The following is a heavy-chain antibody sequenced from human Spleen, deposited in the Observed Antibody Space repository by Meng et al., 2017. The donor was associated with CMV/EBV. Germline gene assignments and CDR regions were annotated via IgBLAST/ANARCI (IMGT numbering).Heavy chain of an antibody. D-gene: IGHD3-10*01. CDR2: ISDRGNYI. J-gene: IGHJ3*02. V-gene: IGHV3-21*04. CDR3: ARGATMLWFGEFPDAFDI. CDR1: GLDFSNYG. Sequence: GESLKISCVTSGLDFSNYGMNWVRQAPGKGLEWVSSISDRGNYIYYADSVKGRFTISRDNADNSLYLQMNSLRAEDTAVYYCARGATMLWFGEFPDAFDIWGQGTMVTVSS.